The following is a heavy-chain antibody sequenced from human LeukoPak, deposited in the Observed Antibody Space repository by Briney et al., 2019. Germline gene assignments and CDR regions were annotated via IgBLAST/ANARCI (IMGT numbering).Heavy chain of an antibody. Sequence: PSETLSLTCTVSGGSISSGGYYWSWIRQHPGKGLEWIGYIYYSGSAYYNPSLKSRVTISVDTSKNQFSLKLSSVTAADTAVYYCARDLENDAFDIWGQGTMVTVSS. CDR1: GGSISSGGYY. CDR3: ARDLENDAFDI. V-gene: IGHV4-31*03. J-gene: IGHJ3*02. CDR2: IYYSGSA.